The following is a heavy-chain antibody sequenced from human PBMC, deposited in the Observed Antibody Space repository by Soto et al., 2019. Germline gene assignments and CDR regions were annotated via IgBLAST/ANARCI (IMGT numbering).Heavy chain of an antibody. CDR1: GFTFSSFA. D-gene: IGHD6-6*01. J-gene: IGHJ4*02. CDR3: ATSPRGAARPGVDS. V-gene: IGHV3-23*01. Sequence: PGGSLRLSCAASGFTFSSFAMTWVRQAPGKGLEWVSDVVGSGVSTYYADSAKGRFAISRDNSKNTLFLQMNRLRAEDTALYYCATSPRGAARPGVDSWGQGTLVTVSS. CDR2: VVGSGVST.